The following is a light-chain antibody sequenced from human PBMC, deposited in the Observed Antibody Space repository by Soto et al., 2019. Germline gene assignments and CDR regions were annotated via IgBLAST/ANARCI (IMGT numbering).Light chain of an antibody. CDR1: QSVSSN. V-gene: IGKV3-15*01. CDR3: QQYDYWPPYT. J-gene: IGKJ2*01. CDR2: GAS. Sequence: EIVMTQSPATLSVSPGERATLSCRASQSVSSNLAWYQQKPGQPPRLLIYGASTRATGIPARFSDSGSGTEFTLTIDSLQSEDFAVYYCQQYDYWPPYTFGQGTKLEIK.